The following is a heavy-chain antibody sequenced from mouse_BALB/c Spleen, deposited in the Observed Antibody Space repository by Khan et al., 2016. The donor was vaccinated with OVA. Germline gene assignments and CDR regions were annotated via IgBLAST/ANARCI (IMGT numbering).Heavy chain of an antibody. CDR2: INPSTDYT. D-gene: IGHD1-1*01. CDR1: GYTFTNYW. J-gene: IGHJ3*01. V-gene: IGHV1-7*01. CDR3: VIPGSSSAWFTY. Sequence: QVRLQQSGAELAKPGASVKMSCKASGYTFTNYWMHWVKQRPGQGLEWIGYINPSTDYTEYNQKFQDKATLTADKSSSPAYMQLTSLTSEASALYYCVIPGSSSAWFTYWGQGTLVTVSA.